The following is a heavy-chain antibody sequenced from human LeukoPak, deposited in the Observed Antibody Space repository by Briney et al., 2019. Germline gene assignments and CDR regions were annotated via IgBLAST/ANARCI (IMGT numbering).Heavy chain of an antibody. V-gene: IGHV4-39*01. Sequence: SETLSLTCTVSGGSISSSDYYWGWIRQPPGKGLEWIGSIYYSGRTYYNPSLKSRVTISVDTSKSQFSLNLNSVTAADTAVYYCARHRASSRGGSGYCQGGFDYWGQGTLVTVSS. J-gene: IGHJ4*02. CDR2: IYYSGRT. CDR3: ARHRASSRGGSGYCQGGFDY. D-gene: IGHD3-22*01. CDR1: GGSISSSDYY.